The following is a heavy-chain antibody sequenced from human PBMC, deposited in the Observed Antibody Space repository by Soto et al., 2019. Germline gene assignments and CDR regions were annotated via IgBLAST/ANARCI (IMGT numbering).Heavy chain of an antibody. Sequence: QITLKESGPPLVKPTQTLTLTCTFSGFSLTTTGVGVGWIRQPPGKALEWLAIIYWDDDKRYSPSLKSRLTITXDAXKNQVVLTMTNMDPVDTATYFCAHRAVLCSGGTCYSHPFDFWGQGTLVTVSS. J-gene: IGHJ4*02. V-gene: IGHV2-5*02. CDR2: IYWDDDK. D-gene: IGHD2-15*01. CDR1: GFSLTTTGVG. CDR3: AHRAVLCSGGTCYSHPFDF.